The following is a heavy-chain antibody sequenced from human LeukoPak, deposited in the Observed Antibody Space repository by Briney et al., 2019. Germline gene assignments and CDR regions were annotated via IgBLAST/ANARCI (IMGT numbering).Heavy chain of an antibody. CDR1: GYSVSSGYD. D-gene: IGHD3-16*01. CDR2: ISQSGNT. Sequence: SETLSLTCTVSGYSVSSGYDWGWMRQAPGKGLEWLGSISQSGNTYNNPSLKSRVTLSVDTFKNQVSLKLTSVTAADTAVYYCARSEINDYFKYWGQGILVTVST. CDR3: ARSEINDYFKY. V-gene: IGHV4-38-2*02. J-gene: IGHJ4*02.